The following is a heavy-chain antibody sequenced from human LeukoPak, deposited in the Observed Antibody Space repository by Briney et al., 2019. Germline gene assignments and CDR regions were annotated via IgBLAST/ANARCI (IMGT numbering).Heavy chain of an antibody. CDR2: IYYSGST. D-gene: IGHD6-13*01. CDR3: AREGRSSGWYPTIDY. CDR1: GDSISSYY. V-gene: IGHV4-59*01. J-gene: IGHJ4*02. Sequence: SETLSLTCTVSGDSISSYYWSWIRQPPGKGLEWIGYIYYSGSTNYNPFLQSRVTISVDTSKNQFSLKLNSVTAADTAVYYCAREGRSSGWYPTIDYWGQGTLVTVSS.